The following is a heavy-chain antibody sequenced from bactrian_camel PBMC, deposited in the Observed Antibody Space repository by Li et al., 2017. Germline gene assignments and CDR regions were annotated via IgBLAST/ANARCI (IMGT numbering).Heavy chain of an antibody. J-gene: IGHJ4*01. V-gene: IGHV3S6*01. CDR2: IYTGRGDE. D-gene: IGHD7*01. Sequence: HVQLVESGGGLVQPGGSLSLSCTASGFTDSRYCMGWFRQAPGKEREGVAMIYTGRGDEYYTDSVKGRFTISQDNAMNTVYLQMNSLKPEDTGIYYCAFEIQPRVGGLDYSQGAPMAPLCPTQGYWGHGTQVTVS. CDR1: GFTDSRYC. CDR3: AFEIQPRVGGLDYSQGAPMAPLCPTQGY.